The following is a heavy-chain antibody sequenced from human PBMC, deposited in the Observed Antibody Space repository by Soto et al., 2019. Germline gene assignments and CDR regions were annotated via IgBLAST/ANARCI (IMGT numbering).Heavy chain of an antibody. CDR3: TTYTSGDYGDFPFAY. CDR2: IRGKANSYAT. CDR1: GFSFSGPV. J-gene: IGHJ4*02. V-gene: IGHV3-73*01. D-gene: IGHD4-17*01. Sequence: EVQLVESGGGLVQPGGSLKLSCAASGFSFSGPVMHWVRQASGKGLEWVGHIRGKANSYATAYAESVRGRFTISRDDSKNTAYLQMNSLKTEDTAIYYCTTYTSGDYGDFPFAYWGQGTLVTVSS.